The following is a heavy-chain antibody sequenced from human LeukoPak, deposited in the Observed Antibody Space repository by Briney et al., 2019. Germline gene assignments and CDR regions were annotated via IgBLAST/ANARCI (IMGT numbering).Heavy chain of an antibody. CDR1: GGSISGYY. Sequence: PSETLSLTCTVSGGSISGYYWSWIRQPPGKGLEWIGYIYYSGSTNYNPSLKSRVTISVDTSKNQFSLKLSSVTAADTAVYYCARVGAQGEYFDYWGQGTLVTVSS. V-gene: IGHV4-59*01. J-gene: IGHJ4*02. CDR3: ARVGAQGEYFDY. D-gene: IGHD1-26*01. CDR2: IYYSGST.